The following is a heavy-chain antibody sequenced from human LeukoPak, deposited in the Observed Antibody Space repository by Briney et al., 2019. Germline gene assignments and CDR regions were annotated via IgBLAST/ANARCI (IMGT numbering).Heavy chain of an antibody. J-gene: IGHJ4*02. D-gene: IGHD4-11*01. CDR2: VFRLQTLPT. CDR1: DSSITSTYY. Sequence: PSETLSLTCTVSDSSITSTYYCAWFRPPPAKGLEWIATVFRLQTLPTFNNPSLETRVTMSLDPSQNQFSLNLTSVTAADTALYFSARVPHPPYIIDSWGQGSLVTVSS. V-gene: IGHV4-38-2*02. CDR3: ARVPHPPYIIDS.